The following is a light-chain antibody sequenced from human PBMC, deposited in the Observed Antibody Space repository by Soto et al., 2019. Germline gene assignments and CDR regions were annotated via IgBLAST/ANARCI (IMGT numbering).Light chain of an antibody. CDR1: QSISGW. J-gene: IGKJ2*01. CDR2: DAS. Sequence: DIELTQSPYTLSPSVGDRVSITCRASQSISGWLAWYQQKPGKAPKLLLYDASSLESGVTSRCSGSGSGTEFSLPISRLQQDDFATYYCQQYNSYSVNAFGQGTKLEIK. V-gene: IGKV1-5*01. CDR3: QQYNSYSVNA.